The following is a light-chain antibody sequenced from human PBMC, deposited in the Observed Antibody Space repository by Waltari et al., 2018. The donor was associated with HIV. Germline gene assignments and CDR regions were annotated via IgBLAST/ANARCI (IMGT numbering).Light chain of an antibody. J-gene: IGLJ1*01. CDR3: QSYDSSLSGYV. V-gene: IGLV1-40*01. CDR2: GNT. Sequence: QSVLTQPPSVSGAPGQRVTISCTGSSSNIGAGYDVHWYQQLPGTAPKPLIYGNTSRPSGVPDRFSGSKSGTSASLAITGLLVEDEADYYCQSYDSSLSGYVFGTGTKVTVL. CDR1: SSNIGAGYD.